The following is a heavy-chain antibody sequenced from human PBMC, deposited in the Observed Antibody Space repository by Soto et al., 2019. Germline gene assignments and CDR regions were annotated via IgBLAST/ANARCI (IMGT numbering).Heavy chain of an antibody. CDR2: ISSSSSYT. D-gene: IGHD5-12*01. Sequence: GGSLRLSCVASGFTFSDYYMSWIRQAPGKGLEWVSYISSSSSYTNYADSVKGRFTISRDNAKNSLYLQMNSLRAEDTAVYYCASDYQRYSGYDYVDYWGQATLVSVFS. J-gene: IGHJ4*02. CDR1: GFTFSDYY. CDR3: ASDYQRYSGYDYVDY. V-gene: IGHV3-11*05.